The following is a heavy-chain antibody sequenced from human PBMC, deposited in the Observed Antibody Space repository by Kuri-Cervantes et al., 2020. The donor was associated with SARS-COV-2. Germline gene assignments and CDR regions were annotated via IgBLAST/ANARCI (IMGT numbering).Heavy chain of an antibody. CDR2: INTNTGNP. Sequence: ASVKVSCKASGGTFSSYAISWVRQAPGQGLEWMGWINTNTGNPTYAQGFTGRFVFSLDTSVSTAYLQISSLKAEDTAVYYCARGGLQGGLALLWFGELFDYWGQGTLVTVSS. CDR1: GGTFSSYA. V-gene: IGHV7-4-1*02. CDR3: ARGGLQGGLALLWFGELFDY. J-gene: IGHJ4*02. D-gene: IGHD3-10*01.